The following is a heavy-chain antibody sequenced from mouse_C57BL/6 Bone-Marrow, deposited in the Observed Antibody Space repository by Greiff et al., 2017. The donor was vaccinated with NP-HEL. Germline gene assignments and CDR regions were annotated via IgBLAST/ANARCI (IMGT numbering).Heavy chain of an antibody. Sequence: QVQLQQSGAELAKPGASVKLSCKASGYTFTSYWMHWVKQRPGQGLEWIGYINPSSGYTKYNQKFKDKATLTADKSSSTAYMQLSSLTYEDSAVYDCARGAADYSSAWFAYWGQGTLGTVSA. D-gene: IGHD2-12*01. J-gene: IGHJ3*01. CDR2: INPSSGYT. CDR3: ARGAADYSSAWFAY. V-gene: IGHV1-7*01. CDR1: GYTFTSYW.